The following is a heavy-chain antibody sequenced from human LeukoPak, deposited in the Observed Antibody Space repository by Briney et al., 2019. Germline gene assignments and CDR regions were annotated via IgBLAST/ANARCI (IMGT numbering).Heavy chain of an antibody. J-gene: IGHJ4*02. CDR2: PYPNSRT. CDR3: ARVGRARPIAARPWLASIPYFDY. D-gene: IGHD6-6*01. V-gene: IGHV4-61*05. CDR1: CSSISSSTNY. Sequence: SHPLILPYSVPCSSISSSTNYLRKILLPPMKRLQWLSHPYPNSRTSYNPSLKSRVTISVDTSKNQFSLKLSSVTAADTAVYYCARVGRARPIAARPWLASIPYFDYWGQGTLVTVSS.